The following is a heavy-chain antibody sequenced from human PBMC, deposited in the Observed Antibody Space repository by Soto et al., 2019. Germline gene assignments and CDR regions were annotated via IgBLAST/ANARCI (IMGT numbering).Heavy chain of an antibody. CDR1: GDSFTSYY. CDR2: INPSGGST. D-gene: IGHD3-10*01. V-gene: IGHV1-46*01. Sequence: ASVKVCCESSGDSFTSYYMHCVQQAPGQGLEWMGIINPSGGSTSYAQKFQGRVTMTRDTSTSTVYMELSSLRSEDTAVYYCARDYYGSGGYYYYYGMDVWGQGTTVTVSS. J-gene: IGHJ6*02. CDR3: ARDYYGSGGYYYYYGMDV.